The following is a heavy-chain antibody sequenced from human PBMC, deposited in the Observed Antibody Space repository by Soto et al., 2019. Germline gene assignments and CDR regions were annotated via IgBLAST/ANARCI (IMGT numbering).Heavy chain of an antibody. D-gene: IGHD3-3*01. CDR2: IYYSGST. Sequence: PSETLSLTCTVSGGSISSYYWSWIRQPPGKGLEWIGYIYYSGSTNYNPSLKSRVTISVDTSKNQFSLKLSSVTAADTAVYYCARVAGSYDFWSGLPNYYYSGMDVWGQGTTVTVSS. J-gene: IGHJ6*02. CDR1: GGSISSYY. CDR3: ARVAGSYDFWSGLPNYYYSGMDV. V-gene: IGHV4-59*01.